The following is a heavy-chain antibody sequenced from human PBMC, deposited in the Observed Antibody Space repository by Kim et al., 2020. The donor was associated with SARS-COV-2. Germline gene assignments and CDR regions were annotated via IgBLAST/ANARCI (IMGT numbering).Heavy chain of an antibody. D-gene: IGHD5-12*01. J-gene: IGHJ4*02. V-gene: IGHV3-15*01. CDR3: TTESGYGYPYYFDY. Sequence: APVKGRFTISRKDSKNTLYLQMNSLKTEDTAVYYCTTESGYGYPYYFDYWGQGTLVTVSS.